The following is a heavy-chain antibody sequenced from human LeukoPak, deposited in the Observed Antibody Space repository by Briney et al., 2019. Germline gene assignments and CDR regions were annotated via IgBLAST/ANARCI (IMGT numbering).Heavy chain of an antibody. D-gene: IGHD5/OR15-5a*01. CDR1: GFTFSSYA. Sequence: PGGSLRLSCAASGFTFSSYAMSWVRQAPGKGLEWVSSISSSSSYIYYADSVKGRFTISRDNAKNSLYLQMNSLRAEDTAVYYCARDSVYAVVPGVFDYWGQGTLVTVSS. V-gene: IGHV3-21*01. J-gene: IGHJ4*02. CDR3: ARDSVYAVVPGVFDY. CDR2: ISSSSSYI.